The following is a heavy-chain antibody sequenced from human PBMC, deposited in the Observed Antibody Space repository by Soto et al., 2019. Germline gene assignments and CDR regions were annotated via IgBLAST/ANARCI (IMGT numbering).Heavy chain of an antibody. CDR3: AKDAASVPGGYYSGMDV. J-gene: IGHJ6*02. D-gene: IGHD2-2*01. CDR1: GFTFSSYG. CDR2: ISYDGSNK. Sequence: QVQLVESGGGVVQPGRSLRLSCAASGFTFSSYGMHWVRQAPGKGLEWVAVISYDGSNKYYADSVKGRFTISRDNSKNTLYLQMNSLRAEDTAVYSCAKDAASVPGGYYSGMDVWGQGTTVTVSS. V-gene: IGHV3-30*18.